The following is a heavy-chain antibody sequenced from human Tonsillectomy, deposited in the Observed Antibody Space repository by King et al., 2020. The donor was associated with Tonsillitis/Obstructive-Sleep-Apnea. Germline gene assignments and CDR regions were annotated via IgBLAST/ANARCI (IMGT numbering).Heavy chain of an antibody. D-gene: IGHD5-24*01. CDR1: GFIVSSNY. CDR3: ARDRKEMATNYYFDY. V-gene: IGHV3-66*01. Sequence: VQLVESGGGLVQPGGSLRLSCAASGFIVSSNYMSWVRQAPGKGLEWVSVIYSGGYTYYSDSVKGRFTISSDNSKNTLYLQMNRLRAEDTAVYYCARDRKEMATNYYFDYWGQGTLVSVSS. CDR2: IYSGGYT. J-gene: IGHJ4*02.